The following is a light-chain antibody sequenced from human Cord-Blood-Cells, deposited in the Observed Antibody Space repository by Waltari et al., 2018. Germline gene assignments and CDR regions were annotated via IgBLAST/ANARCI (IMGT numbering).Light chain of an antibody. CDR1: QSISSY. J-gene: IGKJ5*01. CDR2: AAS. Sequence: DLQMTQSPSSLSASVGDRVTITCRASQSISSYLNWYQQKPGKAPKLLIYAASSLQSGVPSRFSGSGSGTDFTLTISSRQPEEFATYYCQQSYSTPITFGQGTILEIK. CDR3: QQSYSTPIT. V-gene: IGKV1-39*01.